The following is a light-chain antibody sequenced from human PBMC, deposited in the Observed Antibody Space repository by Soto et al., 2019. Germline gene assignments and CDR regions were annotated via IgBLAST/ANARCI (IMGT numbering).Light chain of an antibody. J-gene: IGKJ2*01. Sequence: EIVLTQSPGTLSLSPGERATLSCRASQSVSSSYLAWYQQKPGQAPRLLIYGASSRATGIPDRFSGSGSGTDFTLTISRLEPEDFAVYYCQQYGSSPGLYTVGQGTKLEIK. CDR3: QQYGSSPGLYT. V-gene: IGKV3-20*01. CDR1: QSVSSSY. CDR2: GAS.